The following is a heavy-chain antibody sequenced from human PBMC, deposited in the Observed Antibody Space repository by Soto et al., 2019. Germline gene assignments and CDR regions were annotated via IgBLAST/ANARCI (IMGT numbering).Heavy chain of an antibody. CDR2: INPNSGGT. J-gene: IGHJ1*01. CDR1: GYTFTGYY. V-gene: IGHV1-2*02. CDR3: ARVGYDILTGYYTSAFQH. Sequence: ASVKVSCKASGYTFTGYYMHWVRQAPGQGLEWMGWINPNSGGTNYAQKFQGRVTMTRDTSISTAYMELSRLRSDDTAVYYCARVGYDILTGYYTSAFQHWGQGTLVTV. D-gene: IGHD3-9*01.